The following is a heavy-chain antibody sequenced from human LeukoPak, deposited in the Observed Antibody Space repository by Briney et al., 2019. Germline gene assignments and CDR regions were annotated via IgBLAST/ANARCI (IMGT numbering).Heavy chain of an antibody. CDR2: ISYDGINQ. D-gene: IGHD1/OR15-1a*01. Sequence: TGGSLRLSCATSGFTFSSYAMHWVRQAPGKGLEWVALISYDGINQYYADSVKGRFIISRDNSKNTLYLQLNSLRLEDTAVYYCTLTTFGVVYYFDYWGQGTLVTVS. CDR1: GFTFSSYA. J-gene: IGHJ4*02. CDR3: TLTTFGVVYYFDY. V-gene: IGHV3-30*04.